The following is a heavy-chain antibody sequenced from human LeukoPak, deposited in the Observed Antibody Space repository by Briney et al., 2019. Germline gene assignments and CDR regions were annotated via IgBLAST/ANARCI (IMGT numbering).Heavy chain of an antibody. Sequence: SETLSLTCTVSGDSITSSSYYWGWIRQPPGKGLEWIGNIYYSGSTYYNPSLKSRVTISVDTSNNQFSLKLSSVTAADTAVYYCARPYSGKYYDAFDSWGQGTMVTVSS. V-gene: IGHV4-39*01. CDR2: IYYSGST. D-gene: IGHD1-26*01. J-gene: IGHJ3*02. CDR3: ARPYSGKYYDAFDS. CDR1: GDSITSSSYY.